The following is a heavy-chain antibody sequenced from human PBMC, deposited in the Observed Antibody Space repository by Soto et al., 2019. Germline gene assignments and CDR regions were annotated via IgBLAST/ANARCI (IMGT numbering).Heavy chain of an antibody. V-gene: IGHV4-4*07. J-gene: IGHJ3*02. Sequence: QVQLQESGPGLVEPSETLSLTCTVSGDSMSSYYWNWIRQPAGKGLEWIERISATGRTSYMSSLKSRITLSVDTSKNQLSLNLKFVTAADTAVYFCARDQSGAADIWGLGTMVTVS. CDR2: ISATGRT. D-gene: IGHD7-27*01. CDR1: GDSMSSYY. CDR3: ARDQSGAADI.